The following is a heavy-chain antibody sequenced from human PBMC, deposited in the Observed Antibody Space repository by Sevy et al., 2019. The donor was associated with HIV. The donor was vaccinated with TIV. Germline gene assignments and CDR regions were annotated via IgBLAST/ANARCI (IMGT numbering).Heavy chain of an antibody. Sequence: GGSLRLSCAASGFTFSSYAMHWVRQAPGKGLEWVAVISYDGSNKYYADSVKGRFTISRDNSKNTLHLQMNSLRAEDTAVYYCARVKSGGRGATVIAYYYYGMDVWGQGTTVTVSS. CDR1: GFTFSSYA. CDR3: ARVKSGGRGATVIAYYYYGMDV. D-gene: IGHD4-4*01. V-gene: IGHV3-30-3*01. J-gene: IGHJ6*02. CDR2: ISYDGSNK.